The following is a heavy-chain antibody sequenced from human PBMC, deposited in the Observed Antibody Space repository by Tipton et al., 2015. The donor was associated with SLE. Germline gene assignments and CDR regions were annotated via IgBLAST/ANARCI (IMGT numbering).Heavy chain of an antibody. J-gene: IGHJ4*02. CDR3: ARERLSYYQDSSGYPAYFDS. V-gene: IGHV4-59*11. D-gene: IGHD3-22*01. Sequence: GLVKPSEILSLICTVSGGSISSHYWSWIRQPPGKGLEWIGFVYNSGSTHYNPSLRGRVTISVDTSQNQFSLKLTSVTAADTAVYYCARERLSYYQDSSGYPAYFDSWGLGTLVTVSP. CDR1: GGSISSHY. CDR2: VYNSGST.